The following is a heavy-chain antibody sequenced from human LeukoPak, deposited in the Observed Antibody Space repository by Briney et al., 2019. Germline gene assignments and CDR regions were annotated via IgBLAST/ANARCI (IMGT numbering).Heavy chain of an antibody. Sequence: PGGSLRLSCAASGFTFSSYWMHWVRQAPGKGLVWVSRINNDGSSTTYADSVKGRFTISRDNAKNTLYLQMNSLRDEDTAVYYCARGSGYYGMDVWGQGTTVTVSS. CDR2: INNDGSST. CDR1: GFTFSSYW. V-gene: IGHV3-74*01. D-gene: IGHD3-10*01. CDR3: ARGSGYYGMDV. J-gene: IGHJ6*02.